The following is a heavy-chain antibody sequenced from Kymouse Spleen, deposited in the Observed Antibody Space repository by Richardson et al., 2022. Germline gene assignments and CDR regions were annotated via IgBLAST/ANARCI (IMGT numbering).Heavy chain of an antibody. CDR1: GFTFSSYG. CDR3: AGGYSYPFDY. V-gene: IGHV3-33*01. Sequence: QVQLVESGGGVVQPGRSLRLSCAASGFTFSSYGMHWVRQAPGKGLEWVAVIWYDGSNKYYADSVKGRFTISRDNSKNTLYLQMNSLRAEDTAVYYCAGGYSYPFDYWGQGTLVTVSS. CDR2: IWYDGSNK. D-gene: IGHD5-18,IGHD5-18*01. J-gene: IGHJ4*02.